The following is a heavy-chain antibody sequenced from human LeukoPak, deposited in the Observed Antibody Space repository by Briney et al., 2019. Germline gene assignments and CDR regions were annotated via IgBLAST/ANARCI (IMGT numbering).Heavy chain of an antibody. CDR3: AHIIAARGGRPYYFDY. J-gene: IGHJ4*02. V-gene: IGHV2-5*01. Sequence: SGPTLVNPTQTLTLTCTFSGFSLSTSGVGVGWIRQPPGKALEWLALIYWNDDKRYSPSLKSRLTITKDTSKNQVVLTMTNMDPVDTATYYCAHIIAARGGRPYYFDYWGQGTLVTVSS. D-gene: IGHD6-6*01. CDR1: GFSLSTSGVG. CDR2: IYWNDDK.